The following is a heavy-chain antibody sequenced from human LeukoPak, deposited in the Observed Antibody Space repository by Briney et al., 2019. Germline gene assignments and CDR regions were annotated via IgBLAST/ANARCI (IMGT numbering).Heavy chain of an antibody. V-gene: IGHV4-59*08. CDR1: VGSISSYY. J-gene: IGHJ4*02. Sequence: SETLSLTCTVSVGSISSYYWSSIRPPPWKGLEWIGYIYYSGSTNYNPSHKSRVTISVDTSKNQFSLRLSSVTAADTALYYCTRHAAFADYQSHLTHFDYWGQGTLVTVSS. D-gene: IGHD4/OR15-4a*01. CDR2: IYYSGST. CDR3: TRHAAFADYQSHLTHFDY.